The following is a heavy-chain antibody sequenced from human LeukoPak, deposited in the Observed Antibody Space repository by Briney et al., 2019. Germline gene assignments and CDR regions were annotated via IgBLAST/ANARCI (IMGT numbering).Heavy chain of an antibody. CDR2: INPSGGST. CDR1: GYTFTSYY. V-gene: IGHV1-46*01. J-gene: IGHJ3*02. CDR3: ATLRRGAFDI. Sequence: ASVKVSCKASGYTFTSYYMHWVRQAPGQGLEWMGIINPSGGSTSYAQKFQGRVTMTEDTSTDTAYMELSSLRSEDTAVYYCATLRRGAFDIWGQGTMVTVSS.